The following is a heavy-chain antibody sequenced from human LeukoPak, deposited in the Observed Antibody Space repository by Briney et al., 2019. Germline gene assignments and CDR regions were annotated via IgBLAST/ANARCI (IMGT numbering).Heavy chain of an antibody. D-gene: IGHD6-13*01. Sequence: GGSLRLSCAASGFTFSSYGMHWVRQAPGKGLEWVAFIRYDGSNKYYADSVKGRFTISRDNSKNTLYLQMNSLRAEDTAVYYCARDFEFGSAAGTPNWGQGTLVTVSS. CDR3: ARDFEFGSAAGTPN. J-gene: IGHJ4*02. CDR2: IRYDGSNK. V-gene: IGHV3-30*02. CDR1: GFTFSSYG.